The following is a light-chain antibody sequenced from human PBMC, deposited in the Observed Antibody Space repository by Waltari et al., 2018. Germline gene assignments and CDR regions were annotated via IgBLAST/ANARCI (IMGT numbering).Light chain of an antibody. CDR3: QNHERLPAM. Sequence: EIVLTQSPATLSLSPGERATLSCRASQSLIRSLAWYQPKPGQAPRLLIYAASSRATGIPDRFSGSGSGTDFSLTISRLEPEDFAVYYCQNHERLPAMFGQGTKVEIK. V-gene: IGKV3-20*01. J-gene: IGKJ1*01. CDR2: AAS. CDR1: QSLIRS.